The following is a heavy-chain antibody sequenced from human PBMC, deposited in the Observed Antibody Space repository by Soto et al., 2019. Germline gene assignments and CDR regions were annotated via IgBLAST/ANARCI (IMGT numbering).Heavy chain of an antibody. D-gene: IGHD5-18*01. J-gene: IGHJ4*02. CDR2: ISSSGSTI. CDR3: ARDPIVRTARFDY. CDR1: VFTFSDYY. V-gene: IGHV3-11*01. Sequence: GESLKISCAASVFTFSDYYMSWIRQAPGKGLEWVSYISSSGSTIYYADSVKGRFTISRDNAKNSLYLQMNSLRAEDTAVYYCARDPIVRTARFDYWGQGTLVTVSS.